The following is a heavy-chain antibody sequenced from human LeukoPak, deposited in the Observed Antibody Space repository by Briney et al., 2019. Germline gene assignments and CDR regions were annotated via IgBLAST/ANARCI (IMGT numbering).Heavy chain of an antibody. CDR1: GFNFSDYY. V-gene: IGHV3-11*01. CDR2: ISSSGSTI. Sequence: GGSLRLSCAVSGFNFSDYYMSWIRQAPGKGLEWVSYISSSGSTIYYADSVKGRFTISRDNAKNSLYLQMNSLRPEDTAVYYCARDRPYDSSGGFDYWGQGTLVTVSS. J-gene: IGHJ4*02. D-gene: IGHD3-22*01. CDR3: ARDRPYDSSGGFDY.